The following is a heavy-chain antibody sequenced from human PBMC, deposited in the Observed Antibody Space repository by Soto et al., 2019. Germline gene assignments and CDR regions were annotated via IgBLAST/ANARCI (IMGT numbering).Heavy chain of an antibody. Sequence: GGSLRVSCAASGFTFSDYYMSWIRQAPGKGLEWVSYISSSSSYTNYADSVKGRFTISRDNAKNSLYLQMNSLRAEDTAVYYCARSPRYCSGGSCTGGFDPWGQGTLVTVSS. CDR2: ISSSSSYT. CDR1: GFTFSDYY. J-gene: IGHJ5*02. CDR3: ARSPRYCSGGSCTGGFDP. V-gene: IGHV3-11*06. D-gene: IGHD2-15*01.